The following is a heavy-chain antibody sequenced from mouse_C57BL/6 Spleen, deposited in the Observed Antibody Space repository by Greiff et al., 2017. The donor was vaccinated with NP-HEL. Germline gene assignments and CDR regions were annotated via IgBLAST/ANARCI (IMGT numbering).Heavy chain of an antibody. CDR3: ARGGVTTVVRYFDV. V-gene: IGHV1-64*01. D-gene: IGHD1-1*01. CDR1: GYTFTSYW. J-gene: IGHJ1*03. Sequence: QVQLQQPGAELVKPGASVKLSCKASGYTFTSYWMHWVKQRPGQGLEWIGMIHPNSGSTNYNEKFKSKATLTVDKSSSTAYMQLSSLTYEDSAVYYCARGGVTTVVRYFDVWGTGTTVTVSS. CDR2: IHPNSGST.